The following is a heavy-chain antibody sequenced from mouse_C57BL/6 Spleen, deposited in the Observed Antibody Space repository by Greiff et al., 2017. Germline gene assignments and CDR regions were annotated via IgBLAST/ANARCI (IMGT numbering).Heavy chain of an antibody. CDR3: TRLYYGSSIFAY. CDR1: GYTFTDYE. J-gene: IGHJ3*01. Sequence: VKLMESGAELVRPGASVTLSCKASGYTFTDYEMHWVKQTPVHGLEWIGAIDPETGGTAYNQKFKGKAILTADKSSSTAYMELRSLTSEDSAVYYCTRLYYGSSIFAYWGQGTLVTVSA. D-gene: IGHD1-1*01. CDR2: IDPETGGT. V-gene: IGHV1-15*01.